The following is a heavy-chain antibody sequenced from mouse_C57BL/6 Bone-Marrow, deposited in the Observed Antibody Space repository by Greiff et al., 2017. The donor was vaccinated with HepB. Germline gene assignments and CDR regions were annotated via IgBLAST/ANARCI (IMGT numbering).Heavy chain of an antibody. CDR1: GYTFTSYW. CDR3: ARSTTVVATPSWYFDV. CDR2: IYPGSGST. V-gene: IGHV1-55*01. Sequence: QVQLQQPGAELVKPGASVKMSCKASGYTFTSYWITWVKQRPGQGLEWIGDIYPGSGSTNYNEKFKSKATLTADTSSSTAYMQLSSLTSEDSAVYYCARSTTVVATPSWYFDVWGTGTTVTVSS. D-gene: IGHD1-1*01. J-gene: IGHJ1*03.